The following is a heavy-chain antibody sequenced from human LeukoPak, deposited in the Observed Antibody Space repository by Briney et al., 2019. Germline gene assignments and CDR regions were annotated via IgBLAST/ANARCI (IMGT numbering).Heavy chain of an antibody. V-gene: IGHV3-30*18. J-gene: IGHJ3*02. CDR1: GFTFNSYA. CDR2: ISYDGSDK. CDR3: AKSIDGSYYYDSSGPVTRALNAFDI. D-gene: IGHD3-22*01. Sequence: GGSLRLSCAASGFTFNSYAMHWVRQAPGKGLEWVAMISYDGSDKYYTESVRGRCTISRDNSKNTLYLQMNSLRAEDTAVYYCAKSIDGSYYYDSSGPVTRALNAFDIWGQGTMVTVSS.